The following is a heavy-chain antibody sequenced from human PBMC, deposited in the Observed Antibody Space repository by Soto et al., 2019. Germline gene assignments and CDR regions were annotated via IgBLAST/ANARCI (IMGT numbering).Heavy chain of an antibody. Sequence: EVQLLESGGGLVQPGGSLRLSCAASGFTFSIYAMSFVRQTPGKGLEWVSGISGSGGNTYYAESVKGRFTISRDNSRNTVYLRMNSLRADATAVHYCAKDAQVSGWFLEAFDNWCQGTMFTFSS. D-gene: IGHD6-19*01. CDR1: GFTFSIYA. J-gene: IGHJ3*02. CDR3: AKDAQVSGWFLEAFDN. CDR2: ISGSGGNT. V-gene: IGHV3-23*01.